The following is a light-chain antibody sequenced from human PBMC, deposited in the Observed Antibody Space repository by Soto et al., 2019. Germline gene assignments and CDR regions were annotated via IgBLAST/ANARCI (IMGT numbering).Light chain of an antibody. J-gene: IGKJ2*01. V-gene: IGKV3-20*01. CDR1: QNVSSNY. Sequence: EIALTQSPGTLSLSPGERATLSCRASQNVSSNYLAWYQQRPGQAPRLLMYGAFIRATGIPDRISGSGSGIDFTVTISRLEPEDFAVYYCQYYGGYYGSSPRYTFGQGTKLDIK. CDR3: QYYGGYYGSSPRYT. CDR2: GAF.